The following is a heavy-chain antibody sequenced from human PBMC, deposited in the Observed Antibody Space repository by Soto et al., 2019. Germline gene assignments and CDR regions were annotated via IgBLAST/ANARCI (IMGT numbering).Heavy chain of an antibody. CDR3: ARDRARDYVWGSSLDY. CDR2: IWYDGSNK. J-gene: IGHJ4*02. Sequence: QVQLVESGGGVVQPGRSLRLSCAASGFTFSSYGMHWVRQAPGKGLEWVAVIWYDGSNKYYADSVKGRFTISRDNSKNXLYLQMNSLRAEDTAVYYCARDRARDYVWGSSLDYWGQGTLVTVSS. D-gene: IGHD3-16*01. V-gene: IGHV3-33*01. CDR1: GFTFSSYG.